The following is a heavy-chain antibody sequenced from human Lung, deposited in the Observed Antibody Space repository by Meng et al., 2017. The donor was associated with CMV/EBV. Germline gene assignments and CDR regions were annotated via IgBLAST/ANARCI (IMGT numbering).Heavy chain of an antibody. Sequence: GESLKISCAASGFTFSDYYMSWIRQAPGKGLEWVSYISSSGTTIYYADSVKGRFTISRDNAKNSLYLQMNSLRDEDTAVYYCARERADYYDTKQTLDYWGHGTXVTVSS. CDR3: ARERADYYDTKQTLDY. J-gene: IGHJ4*01. V-gene: IGHV3-11*01. D-gene: IGHD3-22*01. CDR2: ISSSGTTI. CDR1: GFTFSDYY.